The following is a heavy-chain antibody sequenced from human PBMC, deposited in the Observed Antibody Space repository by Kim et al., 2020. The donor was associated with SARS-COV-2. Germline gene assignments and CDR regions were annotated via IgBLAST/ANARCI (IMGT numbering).Heavy chain of an antibody. Sequence: SETLSLTCTVSGGSISSSSYYWGWIRQPPGKGLEWIGSIYYSGSTYYNPSLKSRVTISVDTSKNQFSLKLSSVTAADTAVYYCAIQDSSGWTPYYYYYGMDVWGQGNTVTVSS. CDR3: AIQDSSGWTPYYYYYGMDV. D-gene: IGHD6-19*01. CDR2: IYYSGST. J-gene: IGHJ6*02. V-gene: IGHV4-39*01. CDR1: GGSISSSSYY.